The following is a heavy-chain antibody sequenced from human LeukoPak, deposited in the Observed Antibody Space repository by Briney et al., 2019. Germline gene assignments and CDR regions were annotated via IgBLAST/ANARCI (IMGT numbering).Heavy chain of an antibody. CDR3: AKEGFSRGYYYYYYMDV. J-gene: IGHJ6*03. CDR2: IKRDGST. Sequence: GGSLRLSCAASGFTFSSYWMHWVRQTPGKGLVWVSRIKRDGSTIYADSVKGRFTISRDNARNTLYLQMNSLRVEDTAMYYCAKEGFSRGYYYYYYMDVWGKGTTVTVSS. V-gene: IGHV3-74*01. D-gene: IGHD6-13*01. CDR1: GFTFSSYW.